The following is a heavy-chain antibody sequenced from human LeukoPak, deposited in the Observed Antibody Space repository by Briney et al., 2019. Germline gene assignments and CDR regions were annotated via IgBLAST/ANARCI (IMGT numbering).Heavy chain of an antibody. CDR1: GYTFTVYY. Sequence: ASVKVSCKASGYTFTVYYMHWVRQAPGQGLEWMGWINPNSGGTNYAQKFQGRVTMTRDTSVSTAYMELSRLRSDDTAVYYCARDPGAGGDCCGHDSWGQGTLVTVSS. D-gene: IGHD2-21*02. CDR2: INPNSGGT. CDR3: ARDPGAGGDCCGHDS. V-gene: IGHV1-2*02. J-gene: IGHJ4*02.